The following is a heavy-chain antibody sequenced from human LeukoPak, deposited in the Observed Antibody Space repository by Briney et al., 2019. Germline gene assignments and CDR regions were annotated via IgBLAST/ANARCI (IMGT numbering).Heavy chain of an antibody. Sequence: SQTLSLTCTVSGGSLSSGSYYWSRIRQPPGKGLEWIGYIYYSGSTNYNPSLKSRVTISVDTPKNQFSLKLSSVTAADTAVYYCARGMVRGVIWAYYYYYMDVWGKGTTVTVSS. CDR2: IYYSGST. J-gene: IGHJ6*03. D-gene: IGHD3-10*01. V-gene: IGHV4-61*01. CDR3: ARGMVRGVIWAYYYYYMDV. CDR1: GGSLSSGSYY.